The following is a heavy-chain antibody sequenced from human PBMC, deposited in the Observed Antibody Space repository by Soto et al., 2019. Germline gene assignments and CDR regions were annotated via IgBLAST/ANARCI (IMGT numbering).Heavy chain of an antibody. V-gene: IGHV4-4*07. CDR1: GGSISSYY. D-gene: IGHD6-19*01. CDR2: IYTSGST. Sequence: PSETLSLTCTVSGGSISSYYWSWIRQPAGKGLEWIGRIYTSGSTNYNPSLKSRVTMSVDTSKNQFSLKLSSVTAADTAVYYCARSRGTYSSGWYFYYYGMDVWGQGTTVTVS. CDR3: ARSRGTYSSGWYFYYYGMDV. J-gene: IGHJ6*02.